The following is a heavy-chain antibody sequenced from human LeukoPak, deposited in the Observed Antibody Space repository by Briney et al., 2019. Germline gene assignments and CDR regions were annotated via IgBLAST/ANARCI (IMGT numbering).Heavy chain of an antibody. CDR1: GGSISSYY. CDR3: ARDGLLRFLEWSRGGFDP. J-gene: IGHJ5*02. V-gene: IGHV4-4*07. CDR2: IYTSGST. D-gene: IGHD3-3*01. Sequence: SETLSLTCTVSGGSISSYYWSWIRPPAGEGLEWIGRIYTSGSTNYNPSLKSRVTMSVDTSKNQLSLKLSSVTAADTAVYYCARDGLLRFLEWSRGGFDPWGQGTLVTVSS.